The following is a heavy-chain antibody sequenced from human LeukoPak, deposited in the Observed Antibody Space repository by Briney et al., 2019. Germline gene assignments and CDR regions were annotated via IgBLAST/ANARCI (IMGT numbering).Heavy chain of an antibody. CDR3: AREYDGRGYFDY. Sequence: SETLSLTCAVSGDSITSTHWWSWVRQPPGKGLEWIGQVYKSGTTNYTPSLKSRVTMSVDKSKNQFSQKLTSVTAADTAVYYCAREYDGRGYFDYWGQGTLVTVSP. J-gene: IGHJ4*02. V-gene: IGHV4-4*02. D-gene: IGHD1-26*01. CDR1: GDSITSTHW. CDR2: VYKSGTT.